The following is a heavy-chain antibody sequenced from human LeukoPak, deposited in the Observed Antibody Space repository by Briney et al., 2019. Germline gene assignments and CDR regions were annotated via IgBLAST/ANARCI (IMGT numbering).Heavy chain of an antibody. CDR3: ARDLGGSDHPTIDY. J-gene: IGHJ4*02. CDR1: GYTFTGYY. CDR2: INPNSGGT. Sequence: GASVKVSCKASGYTFTGYYMHWVRQAPGQGLEWMGRINPNSGGTNYAQKFQGRVTITADESTSTAYMELSSLRSEDTAVYYCARDLGGSDHPTIDYWGQGTLVTVSS. D-gene: IGHD3-16*01. V-gene: IGHV1-2*06.